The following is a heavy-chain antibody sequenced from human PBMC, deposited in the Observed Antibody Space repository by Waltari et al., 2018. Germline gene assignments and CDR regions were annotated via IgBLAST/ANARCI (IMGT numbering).Heavy chain of an antibody. V-gene: IGHV4-34*01. CDR3: ARGRATDSPNAFDV. D-gene: IGHD2-21*01. J-gene: IGHJ3*01. CDR1: VGSFSGYY. Sequence: QVHLKQWGAGLLKPSKTLSLTCAVSVGSFSGYYWTWIRQPPGKGLEWVGEINDEGTANYKSSLKIRVTISLDMSKSQFSLTLTSVTAADAALYFCARGRATDSPNAFDVWGQGTNVTVSS. CDR2: INDEGTA.